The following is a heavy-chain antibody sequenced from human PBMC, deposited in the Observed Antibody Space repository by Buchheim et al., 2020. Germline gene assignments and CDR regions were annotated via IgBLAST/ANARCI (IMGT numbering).Heavy chain of an antibody. CDR1: GFSFYSYG. CDR2: IWHDGSEK. Sequence: QVHLVESGGGVVQPGGYLRLSCTASGFSFYSYGMHWVRQAPGKGLEWVTVIWHDGSEKYYADSVKGRFTISRDDSRNTLYLQMSSLSVEDTAVYYCAKVVQSCSGCNCFSHFGMDVWGQGTT. V-gene: IGHV3-33*06. J-gene: IGHJ6*02. CDR3: AKVVQSCSGCNCFSHFGMDV. D-gene: IGHD2-15*01.